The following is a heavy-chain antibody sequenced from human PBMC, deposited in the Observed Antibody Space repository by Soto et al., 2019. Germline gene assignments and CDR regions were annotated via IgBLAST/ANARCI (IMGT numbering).Heavy chain of an antibody. D-gene: IGHD6-6*01. CDR2: IYYSGST. CDR1: GGAISSSSYY. Sequence: PSETRSLTCTGSGGAISSSSYYWCWIRQPPGKGLEWIGSIYYSGSTYYNPSLKSRVTISVDTSKNQFSLKLSSVTAADTAVHYCVRNASSRFDTRGPRTLVPVSS. J-gene: IGHJ5*02. CDR3: VRNASSRFDT. V-gene: IGHV4-39*07.